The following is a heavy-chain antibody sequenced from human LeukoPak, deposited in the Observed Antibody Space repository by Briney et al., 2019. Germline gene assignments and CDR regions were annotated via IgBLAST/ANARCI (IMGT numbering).Heavy chain of an antibody. V-gene: IGHV1-2*02. CDR2: INPNSGGT. CDR3: ARVGDYVWGSYRSDAFDI. CDR1: GYTFTGYY. D-gene: IGHD3-16*02. J-gene: IGHJ3*02. Sequence: VASVKVSCKASGYTFTGYYMHWVRQAPGQGLEWMGWINPNSGGTNYAQKFQGRVTMATDTSTSTAYMELRSLRSDDTAVYYCARVGDYVWGSYRSDAFDIWGQGTMVTVSS.